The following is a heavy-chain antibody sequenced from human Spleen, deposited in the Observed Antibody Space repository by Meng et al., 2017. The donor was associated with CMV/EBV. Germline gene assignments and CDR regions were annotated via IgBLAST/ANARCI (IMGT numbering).Heavy chain of an antibody. CDR3: ARDRPNYDFWGGYYTLYYYYGMDV. Sequence: ASVKVSCKASGYTFTGYFMHWVRQAPGQGLEWMGWFNANSGDTNYAPKFLGRVTMTRDTSLSTAYMELSSLRSDDTAVYYCARDRPNYDFWGGYYTLYYYYGMDVWGQGTTVTVSS. CDR2: FNANSGDT. D-gene: IGHD3-3*01. J-gene: IGHJ6*02. V-gene: IGHV1-2*02. CDR1: GYTFTGYF.